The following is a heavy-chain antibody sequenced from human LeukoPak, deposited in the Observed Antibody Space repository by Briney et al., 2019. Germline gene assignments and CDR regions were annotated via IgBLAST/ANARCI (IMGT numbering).Heavy chain of an antibody. V-gene: IGHV3-23*01. CDR1: GFTFSSYG. CDR3: AREGPERELLWFGEAARGAFDI. Sequence: PGGSLRLSCAASGFTFSSYGMTWVRQAPGRGLEWVSSMNSGGQTYYADSVKGRFTISRDNSKDTLYLQMNSLRAEDTAVYYCAREGPERELLWFGEAARGAFDIWGQGTMVTVSS. D-gene: IGHD3-10*01. J-gene: IGHJ3*02. CDR2: MNSGGQT.